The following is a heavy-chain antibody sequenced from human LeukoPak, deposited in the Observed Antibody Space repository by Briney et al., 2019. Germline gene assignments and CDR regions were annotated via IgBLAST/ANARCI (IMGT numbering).Heavy chain of an antibody. CDR2: MRYDGNYK. V-gene: IGHV3-30*02. Sequence: HPGGSLRLSCAASGFTFTNYGMHWLRQAPGKGLEWVAFMRYDGNYKFFADSVKGRFAISRDNSNSTVFLQMNSLRAEDTAVYYCAKDHRGYCSGRNCYSHYWGQGTLVTVSS. J-gene: IGHJ4*02. CDR1: GFTFTNYG. CDR3: AKDHRGYCSGRNCYSHY. D-gene: IGHD2-15*01.